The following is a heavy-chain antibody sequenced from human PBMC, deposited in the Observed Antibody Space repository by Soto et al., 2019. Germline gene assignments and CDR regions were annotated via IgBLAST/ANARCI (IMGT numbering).Heavy chain of an antibody. V-gene: IGHV3-23*01. Sequence: GSLRLSCAASGFTFSSYAMSWVRQAPGKGLEWVSAISGSGGSTYYADSVKGRFTISRDNSKNTLYLQMNSLRAEDTAVYYCAKDSRIAYQLPAPYGMDVWGQGTTVTVSS. CDR3: AKDSRIAYQLPAPYGMDV. CDR2: ISGSGGST. CDR1: GFTFSSYA. J-gene: IGHJ6*02. D-gene: IGHD2-2*01.